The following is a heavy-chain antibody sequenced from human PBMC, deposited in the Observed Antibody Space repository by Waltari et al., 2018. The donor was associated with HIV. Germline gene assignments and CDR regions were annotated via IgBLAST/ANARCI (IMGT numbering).Heavy chain of an antibody. CDR3: ARDRGSGNGWNYYGMDV. D-gene: IGHD3-10*01. Sequence: EEQLVESGGGLVQPGRSLRLSCAASGFTFDKYAFHWVRQVPGKGREWVAGISWNSGSIVYAASVKGRFTISRDNAENSLYLQMNSLEAEDSALYYCARDRGSGNGWNYYGMDVWGQGATVTVSS. V-gene: IGHV3-9*01. CDR2: ISWNSGSI. CDR1: GFTFDKYA. J-gene: IGHJ6*02.